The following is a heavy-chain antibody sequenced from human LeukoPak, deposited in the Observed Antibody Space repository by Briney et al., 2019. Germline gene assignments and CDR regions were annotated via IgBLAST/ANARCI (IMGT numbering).Heavy chain of an antibody. V-gene: IGHV3-11*04. CDR1: GFTFSDYY. CDR2: IPSLCSTI. CDR3: ARGSGYYYYYYMDI. Sequence: GGSLRLSCAASGFTFSDYYMSGIRQAPGKGLEGVSYIPSLCSTIFYADSVKRRFTISRQIAKNSLYVPKQPLRSEDTAVYYCARGSGYYYYYYMDIWGKGTTVTVSS. J-gene: IGHJ6*03.